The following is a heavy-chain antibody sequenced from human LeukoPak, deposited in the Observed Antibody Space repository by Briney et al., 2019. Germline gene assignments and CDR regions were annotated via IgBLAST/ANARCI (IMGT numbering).Heavy chain of an antibody. V-gene: IGHV5-51*01. CDR3: ARSYYGDYVFPYCYGMDV. J-gene: IGHJ6*02. CDR1: GYSFTSYW. D-gene: IGHD4-17*01. CDR2: IYPGDSDT. Sequence: GESLKISCKGSGYSFTSYWIGWVRQMPGKGLEWMGIIYPGDSDTRYSPSFQGQVTISADKSISTAYLQWSSLKASDTAMYYCARSYYGDYVFPYCYGMDVWGQGTTVTVSS.